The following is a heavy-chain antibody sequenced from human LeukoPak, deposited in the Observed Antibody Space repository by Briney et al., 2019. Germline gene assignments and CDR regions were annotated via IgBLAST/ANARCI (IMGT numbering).Heavy chain of an antibody. D-gene: IGHD3-10*01. J-gene: IGHJ5*02. V-gene: IGHV4-34*01. Sequence: SETLSLTCSVYGGSFNGYYWSWIRQPPGKGLEWIGSIYYSGSTYYNPSLKSRVTISVDTSKNQFSLKLSSVTAADTAVYYCARSYYGSGSYSRPFPNWFDPWGQGTLVTVSS. CDR3: ARSYYGSGSYSRPFPNWFDP. CDR2: IYYSGST. CDR1: GGSFNGYY.